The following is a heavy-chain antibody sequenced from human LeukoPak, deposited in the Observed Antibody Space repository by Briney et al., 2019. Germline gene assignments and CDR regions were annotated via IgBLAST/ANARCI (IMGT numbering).Heavy chain of an antibody. Sequence: NPSETLSLTCTVSGGSISSYYWSWIRQPPGKGLEWIGYIYYGGTTNYNPSLKTRLTVSLDTSKNQFSLKLSSVTAADTAVYYCARHYVFVSGGSSFDFWGQGTLVTVSS. CDR3: ARHYVFVSGGSSFDF. V-gene: IGHV4-59*08. CDR1: GGSISSYY. J-gene: IGHJ4*02. CDR2: IYYGGTT. D-gene: IGHD3-16*01.